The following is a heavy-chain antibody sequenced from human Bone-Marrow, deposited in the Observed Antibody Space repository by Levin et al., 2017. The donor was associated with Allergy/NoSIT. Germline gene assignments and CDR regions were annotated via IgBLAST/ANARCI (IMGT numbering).Heavy chain of an antibody. CDR2: IYHTGST. J-gene: IGHJ4*02. D-gene: IGHD5-24*01. Sequence: SETLSLTCTVSGASIRSDDHNWAWIRQSPGKGLEWIGYIYHTGSTSYNPPLRSRATISVDTPKNQFSLKLTSMTVADAAVYFCARGDRRVFTITIPFLDNWGQGTLVSVSS. CDR3: ARGDRRVFTITIPFLDN. V-gene: IGHV4-30-4*01. CDR1: GASIRSDDHN.